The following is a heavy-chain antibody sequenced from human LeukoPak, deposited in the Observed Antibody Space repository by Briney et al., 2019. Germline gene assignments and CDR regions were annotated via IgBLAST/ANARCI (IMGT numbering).Heavy chain of an antibody. CDR2: ISYDGSNK. CDR3: ARALYSSSWYDY. Sequence: GGSLRLSCAASGFTFSSYAMLWVRQAPGKGLEWVAVISYDGSNKYYADSVKGRFTISRDNSKNTLYLQMNSLRAEDTAVYYCARALYSSSWYDYWGQGTLVTVSS. J-gene: IGHJ4*02. V-gene: IGHV3-30*01. D-gene: IGHD6-13*01. CDR1: GFTFSSYA.